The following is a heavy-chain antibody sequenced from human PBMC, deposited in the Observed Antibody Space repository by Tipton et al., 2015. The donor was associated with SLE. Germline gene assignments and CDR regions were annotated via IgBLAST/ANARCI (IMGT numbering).Heavy chain of an antibody. D-gene: IGHD5-12*01. V-gene: IGHV4-39*07. CDR1: GASITSRSYY. J-gene: IGHJ4*02. Sequence: TLSLTCTVSGASITSRSYYWGWIRQPPGKGVEWIGESNHSGVTNYNQSPKSRVNISVDTSKNQFSLNLSAVTAADTAVYYCARCRVVATILDYWGQGTLVTVSS. CDR3: ARCRVVATILDY. CDR2: SNHSGVT.